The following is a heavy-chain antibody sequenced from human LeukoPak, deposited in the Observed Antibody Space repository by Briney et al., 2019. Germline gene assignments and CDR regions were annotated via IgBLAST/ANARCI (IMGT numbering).Heavy chain of an antibody. CDR3: ACLYCSGGFCYLIDF. Sequence: SETLSLTCTIPVGSISSSRHYWGWISQPPGKWLECIVCISYRRSTSYNPSRKSRVTLSLDTSTNQFSINMISVTAADTAVYFCACLYCSGGFCYLIDFWGQGTMVTVSS. CDR2: ISYRRST. J-gene: IGHJ4*02. V-gene: IGHV4-39*01. D-gene: IGHD2-15*01. CDR1: VGSISSSRHY.